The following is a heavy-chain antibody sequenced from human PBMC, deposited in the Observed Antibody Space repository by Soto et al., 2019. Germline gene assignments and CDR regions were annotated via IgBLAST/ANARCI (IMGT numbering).Heavy chain of an antibody. J-gene: IGHJ4*02. CDR2: VNPDNHNT. V-gene: IGHV1-18*01. Sequence: QVQLVQSGPEVKKPGASVKVSCEVSGYRFPSFGINWVRQAPGKGLEWVGWVNPDNHNTNYAQNLQHRVSRTTHTSTNTAFLELRDLTSDDAAVYYCARVRFGDAFYYGGQGTLVTVSS. CDR1: GYRFPSFG. CDR3: ARVRFGDAFYY. D-gene: IGHD4-17*01.